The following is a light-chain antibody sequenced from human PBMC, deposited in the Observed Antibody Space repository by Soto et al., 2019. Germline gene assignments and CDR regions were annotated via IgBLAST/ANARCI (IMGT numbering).Light chain of an antibody. J-gene: IGKJ1*01. CDR2: GAS. V-gene: IGKV3-20*01. Sequence: EILLTQSPGTLSLSPGERATLSCRASQSVSSSYSAWYQQKPGQAPRLLIYGASSRATGIPDRFSGSGSGTEFTLTISSLQSEDFAVYSCQQYNNWPLTFGQGTKVDIK. CDR1: QSVSSSY. CDR3: QQYNNWPLT.